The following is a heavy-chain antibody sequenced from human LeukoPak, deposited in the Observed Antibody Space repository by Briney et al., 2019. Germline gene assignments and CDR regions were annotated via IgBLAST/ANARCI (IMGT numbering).Heavy chain of an antibody. Sequence: GVSLRLSCAASGFIFSSNYMSWVRQARGRGLEWVSVIYSGGSTYYADSVKGRFTISRDNSKNTLYLQMNSLRAEDTAVYYCGMAAAGYDYWGQGTLVTVSS. D-gene: IGHD6-13*01. V-gene: IGHV3-53*01. CDR3: GMAAAGYDY. CDR2: IYSGGST. J-gene: IGHJ4*02. CDR1: GFIFSSNY.